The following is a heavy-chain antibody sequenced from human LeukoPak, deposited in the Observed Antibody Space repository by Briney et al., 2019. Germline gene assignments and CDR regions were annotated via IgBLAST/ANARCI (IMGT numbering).Heavy chain of an antibody. CDR1: GGSFSGYY. CDR2: INHSGST. D-gene: IGHD5-12*01. CDR3: ASGGRGYRANYMDV. V-gene: IGHV4-34*01. J-gene: IGHJ6*03. Sequence: SETLSLTCAVYGGSFSGYYWSWIRQPPGKGLEWIGEINHSGSTNYNPSLESRVTISVDTSKNQFSLKLSSVTAADTAVYYCASGGRGYRANYMDVWGKGTTVTVSS.